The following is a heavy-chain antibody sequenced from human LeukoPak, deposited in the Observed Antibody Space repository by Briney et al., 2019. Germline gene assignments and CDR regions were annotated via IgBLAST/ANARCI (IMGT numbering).Heavy chain of an antibody. Sequence: EASVKVSCTASGYTFSSYAMHWVRQAPGQRLEWMGWINAGNGNTKFSQKFQGRVTITRDTSASTAYMELSSLRSEDTAVYYCARDRVFGSGLPAYYYGMDVWGQGTTVTVSS. J-gene: IGHJ6*02. V-gene: IGHV1-3*01. CDR1: GYTFSSYA. CDR2: INAGNGNT. D-gene: IGHD6-19*01. CDR3: ARDRVFGSGLPAYYYGMDV.